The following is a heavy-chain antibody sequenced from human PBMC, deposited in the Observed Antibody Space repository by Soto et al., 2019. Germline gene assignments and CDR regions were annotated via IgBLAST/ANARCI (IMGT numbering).Heavy chain of an antibody. CDR1: GFTFSNAW. J-gene: IGHJ6*02. CDR2: IKSKTDGGTT. CDR3: TTGLGWVGFGMDV. V-gene: IGHV3-15*07. D-gene: IGHD3-10*01. Sequence: EVQLVESGGGLVKPGGSLRLSCAASGFTFSNAWMNWVRQAPGKGLEWVGRIKSKTDGGTTDYAAPVKGRFTISRDDSKNTVYLQMNSLKTEDTAVYYCTTGLGWVGFGMDVWGQGTTVTVSS.